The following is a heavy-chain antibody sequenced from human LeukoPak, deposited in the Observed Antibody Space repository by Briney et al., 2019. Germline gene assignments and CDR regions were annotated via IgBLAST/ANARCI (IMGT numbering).Heavy chain of an antibody. CDR1: GYTFTSYD. CDR2: MNPNSGNT. Sequence: ASVKVSCKASGYTFTSYDINWVRQATGQGLEWMGWMNPNSGNTGYAQKFQGRVTITRNTSISTACMELSSLRSEDTAVYYCARVASGSYSFDPWGQGTLVTVSS. CDR3: ARVASGSYSFDP. J-gene: IGHJ5*02. V-gene: IGHV1-8*03. D-gene: IGHD1-26*01.